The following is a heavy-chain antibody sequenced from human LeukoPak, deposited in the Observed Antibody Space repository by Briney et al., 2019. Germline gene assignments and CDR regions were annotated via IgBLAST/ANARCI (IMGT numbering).Heavy chain of an antibody. CDR2: ITPNSGGT. Sequence: GASVKVSCKASGYTFTGYYMHWVRQAPGQGLEWMEWITPNSGGTNYAQKFQGRVTMTRDMSISTVYMELSRLRSDDTAVYYCARARYDSSGYYPRHFDYWGQGTLVTVSS. J-gene: IGHJ4*02. V-gene: IGHV1-2*02. CDR3: ARARYDSSGYYPRHFDY. D-gene: IGHD3-22*01. CDR1: GYTFTGYY.